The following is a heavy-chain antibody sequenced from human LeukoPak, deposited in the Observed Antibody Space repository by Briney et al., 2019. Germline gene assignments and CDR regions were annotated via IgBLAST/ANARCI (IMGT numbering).Heavy chain of an antibody. CDR2: ISGSGGST. CDR3: AKSQQQLDPAAAEYFQH. CDR1: GFTFSSYA. J-gene: IGHJ1*01. V-gene: IGHV3-23*01. D-gene: IGHD6-13*01. Sequence: PGGSLRLSCVVSGFTFSSYAMSWVRQAPGKGLEWVSAISGSGGSTYYADSVKSRFTISRDNSKNTLYLQMNSLRAEDTAVYYCAKSQQQLDPAAAEYFQHWGQGTLVTVSS.